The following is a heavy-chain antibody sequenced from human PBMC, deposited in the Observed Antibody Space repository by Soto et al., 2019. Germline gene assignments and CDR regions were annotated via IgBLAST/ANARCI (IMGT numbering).Heavy chain of an antibody. D-gene: IGHD5-18*01. CDR3: ARLGDTAITSSRFDP. V-gene: IGHV4-30-4*01. CDR1: GGSISRGDYY. CDR2: IFFSGRT. J-gene: IGHJ5*02. Sequence: PSETLSLTCTVSGGSISRGDYYWSWIRQPPGKGLEWIGYIFFSGRTYYNPSLKSRVTISVDTSKNQFSLNLSSVTAADTAVYYCARLGDTAITSSRFDPWGQGTLVTVSS.